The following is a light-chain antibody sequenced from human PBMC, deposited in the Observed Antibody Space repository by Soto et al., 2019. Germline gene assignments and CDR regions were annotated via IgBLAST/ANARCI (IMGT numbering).Light chain of an antibody. CDR2: EAS. V-gene: IGKV1-9*01. CDR1: QDINSY. CDR3: QQTRSYQST. J-gene: IGKJ4*01. Sequence: IRLTQSPSSLSASIGYRVTITCRASQDINSYLAWYQQKPGKAPNLLIYEASILQRGVPSRFSGSISGTDFTLTISSLQAEDFATYYCQQTRSYQSTFGGGTKVDIK.